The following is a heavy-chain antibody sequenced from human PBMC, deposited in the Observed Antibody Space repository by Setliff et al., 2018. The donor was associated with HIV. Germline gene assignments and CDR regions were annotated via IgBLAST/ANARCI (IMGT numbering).Heavy chain of an antibody. CDR3: ARHRRDYYGSGGYSA. J-gene: IGHJ5*02. CDR1: GGSFSGYY. Sequence: SETLSLTCAVYGGSFSGYYWTWIRQPPGKGLEWIGEITLSGSTNYNPSLKSRVTISVDTSKNQFSLKLSSVTAADTAVYYCARHRRDYYGSGGYSAWGQGTLVAVSS. D-gene: IGHD3-10*01. V-gene: IGHV4-34*01. CDR2: ITLSGST.